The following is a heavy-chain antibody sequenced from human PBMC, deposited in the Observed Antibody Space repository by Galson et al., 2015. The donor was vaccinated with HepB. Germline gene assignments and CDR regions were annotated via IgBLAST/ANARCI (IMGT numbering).Heavy chain of an antibody. CDR1: GGTFSSYA. D-gene: IGHD3-22*01. Sequence: SVKVSCKASGGTFSSYAISWVRQAPGQGLEWMGWINAGNGNTKYSQKFQGRVTITRDTSASTAYMELSSLRSEDTAVYYCARGLRSSGYYPHPDYWGQGTLVTVSS. CDR2: INAGNGNT. CDR3: ARGLRSSGYYPHPDY. J-gene: IGHJ4*02. V-gene: IGHV1-3*01.